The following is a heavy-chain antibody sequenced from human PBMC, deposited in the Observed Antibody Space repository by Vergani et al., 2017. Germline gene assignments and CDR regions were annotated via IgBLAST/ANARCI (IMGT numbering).Heavy chain of an antibody. CDR2: IRSKAYGGTT. Sequence: EVQLVESGGGLVQPGRSLRLSCTASGFTFGDYAMSWVRQAPGKGLEWVGFIRSKAYGGTTEYAASVKGRFTISRDDSKSIAYLQMNSLKTEDTAVYYCVNGGHSMDYWGQGTLVTVSS. D-gene: IGHD2/OR15-2a*01. V-gene: IGHV3-49*04. CDR1: GFTFGDYA. CDR3: VNGGHSMDY. J-gene: IGHJ4*02.